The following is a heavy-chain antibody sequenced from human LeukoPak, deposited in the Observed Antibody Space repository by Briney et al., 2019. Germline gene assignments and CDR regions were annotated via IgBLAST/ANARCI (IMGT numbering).Heavy chain of an antibody. CDR1: ELNVSNNY. D-gene: IGHD3-16*02. CDR2: IYSGGTT. Sequence: TGGSLRLSCAASELNVSNNYMNWVRQAPGKGLEWVSVIYSGGTTNYADSVQARFTISRDSSKNTVYLQMNRLRADDTAVYYCAREHYDYFWGTYRSYALDIWGQGTMVTVSS. CDR3: AREHYDYFWGTYRSYALDI. J-gene: IGHJ3*02. V-gene: IGHV3-53*01.